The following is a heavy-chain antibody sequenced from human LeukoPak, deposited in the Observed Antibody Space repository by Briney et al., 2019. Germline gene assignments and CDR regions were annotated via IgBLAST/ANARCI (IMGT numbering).Heavy chain of an antibody. D-gene: IGHD6-13*01. J-gene: IGHJ4*02. V-gene: IGHV1-2*02. CDR2: IHPDRGTT. CDR3: ARARSSWDQLDY. Sequence: ASVKVSCKASGYTFTGYYMHWVRQAPGQGLEWMGWIHPDRGTTNYAQKFQGRVTMTRDTSITAAYMDMSRLRSDDTAVYYCARARSSWDQLDYWGQGTLVTVSS. CDR1: GYTFTGYY.